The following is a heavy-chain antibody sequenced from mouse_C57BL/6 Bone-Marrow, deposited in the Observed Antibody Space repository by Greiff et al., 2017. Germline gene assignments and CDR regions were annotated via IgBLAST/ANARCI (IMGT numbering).Heavy chain of an antibody. D-gene: IGHD2-1*01. J-gene: IGHJ1*03. Sequence: QVQLQQSGTELVKPGASVKLSCKASGYTFTSYWMHWVQQRPGQGLEWIGNINPSNGGTNYNEKFKSKATLTVDKSTSTANMQLSSLTSEDSSVYYFARENYGSWYWCFDVWGTGTTVTVSS. CDR1: GYTFTSYW. CDR2: INPSNGGT. CDR3: ARENYGSWYWCFDV. V-gene: IGHV1-53*01.